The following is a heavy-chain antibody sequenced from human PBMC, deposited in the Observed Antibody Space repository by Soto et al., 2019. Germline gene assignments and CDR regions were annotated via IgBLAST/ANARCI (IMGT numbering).Heavy chain of an antibody. D-gene: IGHD6-19*01. CDR2: ISYDGSNK. Sequence: QVQLVESGGGVVQPGRSLRLSCAASGFTFSSYGMHWVRQAPGKGLEWVAVISYDGSNKYYADSVKGRFTISRDNSKNTLYLQMNSLRAEDTAVYYCAKEYSGWYHGDYFDYWGQGTLVTVSS. CDR3: AKEYSGWYHGDYFDY. J-gene: IGHJ4*02. V-gene: IGHV3-30*18. CDR1: GFTFSSYG.